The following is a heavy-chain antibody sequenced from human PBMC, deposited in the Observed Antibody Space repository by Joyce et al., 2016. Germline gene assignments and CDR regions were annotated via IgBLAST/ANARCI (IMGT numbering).Heavy chain of an antibody. D-gene: IGHD2-2*01. J-gene: IGHJ4*02. CDR1: GGSISSSSFS. V-gene: IGHV4-39*07. Sequence: QLQLQESGPGLVKPSETLSLTCTVSGGSISSSSFSWAWIRQPPGKGLEWIGTIYYTRNTYYNSSLKSRVTISVATPKNQFSLKMSSVTAADTAVYYCARDNFVLVPASNGFDYWGQGTLAIVSS. CDR3: ARDNFVLVPASNGFDY. CDR2: IYYTRNT.